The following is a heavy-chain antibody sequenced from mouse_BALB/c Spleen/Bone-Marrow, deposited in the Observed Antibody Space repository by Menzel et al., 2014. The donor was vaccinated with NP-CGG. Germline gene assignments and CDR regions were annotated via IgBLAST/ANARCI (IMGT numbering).Heavy chain of an antibody. CDR1: GFTFTDYY. J-gene: IGHJ1*01. CDR2: IRNKANGYTT. CDR3: ARDEKVRIYWYFDV. Sequence: EVQLVESGGGLVQPGGSLRLSCATSGFTFTDYYMSWVRQPPGKALECLGFIRNKANGYTTEYSASVKGRFTISRDNSQSILYLQMNTLRAEDSATYYCARDEKVRIYWYFDVWGAGTTVTVSS. V-gene: IGHV7-3*02. D-gene: IGHD2-14*01.